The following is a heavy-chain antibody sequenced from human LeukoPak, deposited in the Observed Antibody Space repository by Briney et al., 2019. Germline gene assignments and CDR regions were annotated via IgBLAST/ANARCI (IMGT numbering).Heavy chain of an antibody. CDR3: AKDGYYGSGTYPDH. CDR2: ISYDGTNK. CDR1: GFTFSSYG. V-gene: IGHV3-30*18. Sequence: GTSLRLSCAASGFTFSSYGMNWVRQAPGKGLEWVAVISYDGTNKFYVDSLRGRFTISRDNSKNTLYLQMNSLRAEDTAVYYCAKDGYYGSGTYPDHWGQGTLVTVSS. D-gene: IGHD3-10*01. J-gene: IGHJ4*02.